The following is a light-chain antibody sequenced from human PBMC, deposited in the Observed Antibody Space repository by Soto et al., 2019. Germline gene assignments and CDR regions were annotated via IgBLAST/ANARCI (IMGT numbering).Light chain of an antibody. J-gene: IGKJ1*01. CDR3: QQYNGYSRT. V-gene: IGKV1-5*03. Sequence: DIQMTQSPSTLSASVGDRVTISCRANQTINVWLAWYQKKPGSAPKILIYKASSLETGVPSRFSGSGSGTEFTLTISSLQPYEYATYYCQQYNGYSRTFGQGTTV. CDR2: KAS. CDR1: QTINVW.